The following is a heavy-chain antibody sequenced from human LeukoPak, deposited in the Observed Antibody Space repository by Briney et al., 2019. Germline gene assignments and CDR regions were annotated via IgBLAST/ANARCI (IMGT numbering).Heavy chain of an antibody. CDR1: GFTFRGYG. V-gene: IGHV3-43*02. Sequence: GGSLRLSCAASGFTFRGYGIHWVRQAPGKGLEWLSVTSGNGRFTDYADSVKGRFTISRDNSKNSLFLQIHSVRTEDTAFYYCAKEQRPDSFSDFDYWGQGTLVTVSS. J-gene: IGHJ4*02. CDR2: TSGNGRFT. D-gene: IGHD2/OR15-2a*01. CDR3: AKEQRPDSFSDFDY.